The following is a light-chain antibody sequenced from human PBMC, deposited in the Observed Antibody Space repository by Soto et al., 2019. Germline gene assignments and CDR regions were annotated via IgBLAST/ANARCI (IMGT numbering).Light chain of an antibody. CDR1: QSFSSY. CDR2: DAS. J-gene: IGKJ4*01. CDR3: LQYNQWPLT. Sequence: IVKTQSPATLSVSPGERATLSCRASQSFSSYLAWYQQKPGQAPRLLIYDASTRATGVPARFSGSGSGTGFTLTINSLQSEDFAIYYCLQYNQWPLTFGGGTKVDIK. V-gene: IGKV3-15*01.